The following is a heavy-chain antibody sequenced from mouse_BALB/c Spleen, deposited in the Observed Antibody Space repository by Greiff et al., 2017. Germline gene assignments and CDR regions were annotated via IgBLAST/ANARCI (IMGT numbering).Heavy chain of an antibody. V-gene: IGHV2-6-4*01. Sequence: VKLMESGPGLVAPSQSLSITCTVSGFSLSRYSVHWVRQPPGKGLEWLGMIWGGGSTDYNSALKSRLSISKDNSKSQVFLKMNSLETDDTAMYYCARTEYYGNYYAMDYWGQGTSVTVSS. J-gene: IGHJ4*01. CDR2: IWGGGST. CDR1: GFSLSRYS. D-gene: IGHD2-1*01. CDR3: ARTEYYGNYYAMDY.